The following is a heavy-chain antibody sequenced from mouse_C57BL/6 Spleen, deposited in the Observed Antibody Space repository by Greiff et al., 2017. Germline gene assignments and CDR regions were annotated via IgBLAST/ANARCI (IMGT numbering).Heavy chain of an antibody. CDR2: ISSGSSTI. CDR3: AREPHYYGSSFDY. Sequence: DVKLVESGGGLVKPGGSLKLSCAASGFTFSDYGMHWVRQAPEKGLEWVAYISSGSSTIYYADTVKGRFTISRDNAKNTLFLQMTSLRSEDTAMYYCAREPHYYGSSFDYWGQGTTLTVSS. J-gene: IGHJ2*01. CDR1: GFTFSDYG. D-gene: IGHD1-1*01. V-gene: IGHV5-17*01.